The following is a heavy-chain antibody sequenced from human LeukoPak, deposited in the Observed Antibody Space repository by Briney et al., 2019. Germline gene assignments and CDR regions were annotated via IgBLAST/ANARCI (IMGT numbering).Heavy chain of an antibody. D-gene: IGHD3-3*01. J-gene: IGHJ4*02. CDR3: ARDRTTVFGVPEYFDD. V-gene: IGHV4-34*01. CDR1: SDAFSGYY. Sequence: AETLTLTCGVPSDAFSGYYWHWLRQPPGKGLEWIGDINHSGRNNYNPSLESRVTISVGAYRKKFFLTLRSVTDADTAIYFCARDRTTVFGVPEYFDDWGQGTPVTVSS. CDR2: INHSGRN.